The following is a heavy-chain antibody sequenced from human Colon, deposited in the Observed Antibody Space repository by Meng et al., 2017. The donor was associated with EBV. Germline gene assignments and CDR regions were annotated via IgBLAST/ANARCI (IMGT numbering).Heavy chain of an antibody. D-gene: IGHD2-8*02. V-gene: IGHV4-34*12. CDR3: ARRPTGIDY. CDR2: IIHGGSP. Sequence: QVQLQEGGAGLVKPSETLSPPCAVNGGSLSGAYWNWIRQPPGKGLEWIGEIIHGGSPSYNPSLKSRVTISIDTSKNQLSLMLSSVTAADTAVYYCARRPTGIDYWGQGTLVTVSS. J-gene: IGHJ4*02. CDR1: GGSLSGAY.